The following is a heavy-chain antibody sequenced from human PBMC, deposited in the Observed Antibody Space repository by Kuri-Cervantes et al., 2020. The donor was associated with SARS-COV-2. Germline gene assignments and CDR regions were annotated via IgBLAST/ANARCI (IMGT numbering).Heavy chain of an antibody. V-gene: IGHV3-64*04. Sequence: GGSLRLSCSASGFTFSSYAMHWVRQAPGKGLEYVSAISSNGGSTYYADSVKGRFTISRDNSKNTLYLQMNSLRAEDTAVYYCARGPNCSGGSCYVGLLAYWGQGTLVTVSS. J-gene: IGHJ4*02. CDR2: ISSNGGST. CDR1: GFTFSSYA. CDR3: ARGPNCSGGSCYVGLLAY. D-gene: IGHD2-15*01.